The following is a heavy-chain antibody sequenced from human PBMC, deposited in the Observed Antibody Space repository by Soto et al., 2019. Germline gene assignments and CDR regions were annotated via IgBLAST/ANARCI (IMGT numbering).Heavy chain of an antibody. D-gene: IGHD6-6*01. CDR1: GGTFSSYA. Sequence: QVQLVQSGAEVKKPGSSVKVSCKASGGTFSSYAISWVRQAPGQGLEWMGGIIPIFGTANYAQKFQGRVTITADESTSTAYMELSSLRSEDTAVYYCASPGQQLAPPGHYYYYGMDVWGQGTTVTVSS. J-gene: IGHJ6*02. CDR2: IIPIFGTA. V-gene: IGHV1-69*12. CDR3: ASPGQQLAPPGHYYYYGMDV.